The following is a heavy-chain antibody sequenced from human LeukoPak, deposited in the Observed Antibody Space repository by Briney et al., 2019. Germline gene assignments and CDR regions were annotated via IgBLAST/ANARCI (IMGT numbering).Heavy chain of an antibody. D-gene: IGHD3-22*01. Sequence: NPGGSLRLSCAASGFTFSDYYTSWIRQAPGKGLEWVSYTSSSGSTIDYADSVRGRFTISRDNAKNSLYLQMNSLRAEDTAVYYCAKDWAYYYDNYGLDYWGQGTLVTVSS. J-gene: IGHJ4*02. CDR1: GFTFSDYY. V-gene: IGHV3-11*04. CDR2: TSSSGSTI. CDR3: AKDWAYYYDNYGLDY.